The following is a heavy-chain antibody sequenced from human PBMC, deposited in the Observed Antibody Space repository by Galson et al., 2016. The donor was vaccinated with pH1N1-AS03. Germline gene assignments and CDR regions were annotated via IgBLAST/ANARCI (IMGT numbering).Heavy chain of an antibody. J-gene: IGHJ4*02. V-gene: IGHV3-74*01. CDR1: GFVFSAYW. D-gene: IGHD3-10*01. CDR2: LNENGGTT. Sequence: LRLSCAASGFVFSAYWMHWVRQAPGKGLVWVSHLNENGGTTRYADSVRGRFTISRDNAKNTLYLQMNTLSAEDTAVYYCVRDQGGGDDYWGQGTLVTVTS. CDR3: VRDQGGGDDY.